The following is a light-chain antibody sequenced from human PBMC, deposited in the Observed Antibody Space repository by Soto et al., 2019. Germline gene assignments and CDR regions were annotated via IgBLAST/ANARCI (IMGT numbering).Light chain of an antibody. CDR1: NIGTKT. V-gene: IGLV3-21*02. Sequence: YELTQSPSVSVGPGQTAMITCGGDNIGTKTVHWFQQRPGQAPVLVVFDDSDRPSGIPERFSGSNSGTTATLTISRVEAGDEADYYCQVWDSSLLHHVFGTGTKVTVL. J-gene: IGLJ1*01. CDR3: QVWDSSLLHHV. CDR2: DDS.